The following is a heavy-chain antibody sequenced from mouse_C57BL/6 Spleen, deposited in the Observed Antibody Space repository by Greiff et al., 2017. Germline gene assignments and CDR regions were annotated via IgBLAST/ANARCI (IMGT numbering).Heavy chain of an antibody. Sequence: VQLQESGAELVRPGTSVKLSCKASGYTFTSYWMPWVKQRPGQGLEWIGVIDPSDSYTNYNHKFKGKATLTVDTSSSTAYMQLSSLTSEDSAVYYCARRLGYYFDYWGQGTTRTVSS. CDR1: GYTFTSYW. D-gene: IGHD3-1*01. CDR2: IDPSDSYT. V-gene: IGHV1-59*01. CDR3: ARRLGYYFDY. J-gene: IGHJ2*01.